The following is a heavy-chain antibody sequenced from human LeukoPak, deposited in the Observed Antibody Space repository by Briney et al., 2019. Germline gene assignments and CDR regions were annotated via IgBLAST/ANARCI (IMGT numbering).Heavy chain of an antibody. J-gene: IGHJ4*02. D-gene: IGHD3-10*01. CDR2: VFYSGST. Sequence: KASETLSLTCTVSGGSSSRYYWSWIRQPPGKGLEWIGNVFYSGSTNYNPSLKSRVSISVDTSKNQFSLKLSSVTAADTALYYCARGYYYGSGSYYNGDYFDSWGQGTLVTVSS. CDR3: ARGYYYGSGSYYNGDYFDS. CDR1: GGSSSRYY. V-gene: IGHV4-59*01.